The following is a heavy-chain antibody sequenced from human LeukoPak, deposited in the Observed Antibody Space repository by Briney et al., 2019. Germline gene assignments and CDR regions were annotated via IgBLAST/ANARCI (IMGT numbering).Heavy chain of an antibody. CDR2: IYTSGST. D-gene: IGHD3-10*01. J-gene: IGHJ4*02. V-gene: IGHV4-4*07. Sequence: PSETLSLTCTVSGGSISSYYWSWIRQPAGKGLEWIGRIYTSGSTNYNPSLKSRVTMSVDTSKNQFSLKLSSVTAADTAVYYCARVNYGSGSYYNGLYYFDYWGQGTLVTVSS. CDR1: GGSISSYY. CDR3: ARVNYGSGSYYNGLYYFDY.